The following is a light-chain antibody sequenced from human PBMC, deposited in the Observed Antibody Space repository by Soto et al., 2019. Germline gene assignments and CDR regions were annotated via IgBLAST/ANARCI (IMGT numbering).Light chain of an antibody. V-gene: IGLV2-11*01. CDR2: VVT. CDR3: CSSPAAHGYI. CDR1: SFDIGDSDF. J-gene: IGLJ1*01. Sequence: QSVLTQPRAVSGSPGQSVTISCTGTSFDIGDSDFVSWYQQHPAKAPKLLIYVVTQRPSAVPDRFSGSKSGNSASLTISGLQTEDGADYYCCSSPAAHGYIFRTWTKVTVL.